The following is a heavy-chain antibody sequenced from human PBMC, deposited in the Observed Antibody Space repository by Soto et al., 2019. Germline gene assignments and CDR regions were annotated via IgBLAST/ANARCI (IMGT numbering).Heavy chain of an antibody. D-gene: IGHD3-22*01. CDR1: GGTFSSYA. CDR3: ARGTGDSRAYYYVY. V-gene: IGHV1-69*12. J-gene: IGHJ4*02. CDR2: IIPLFGTA. Sequence: QVQLVQSGAEVKKPGSSVKVSCKASGGTFSSYAISWVRQAPGQGLEWMGGIIPLFGTANYAQKFQGRVTITADESRRTADLEVSSQRSQDTAVYYCARGTGDSRAYYYVYWGQGTLVTVSS.